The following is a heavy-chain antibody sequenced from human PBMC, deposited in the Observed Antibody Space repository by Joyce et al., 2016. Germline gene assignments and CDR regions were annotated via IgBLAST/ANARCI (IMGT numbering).Heavy chain of an antibody. CDR2: FSRTGTP. D-gene: IGHD2-21*01. V-gene: IGHV4-38-2*01. CDR1: GYSISRGYY. Sequence: QVQLQESGPGLVKPSETLSLTCAVSGYSISRGYYWVWIRQPPGKRLEWIGSFSRTGTPYYNPPLESRVTVSLDTSNDQFSLNLSSVTAADTAIYYCARAPAPTYYFDFWGQGTLVTVSS. CDR3: ARAPAPTYYFDF. J-gene: IGHJ4*02.